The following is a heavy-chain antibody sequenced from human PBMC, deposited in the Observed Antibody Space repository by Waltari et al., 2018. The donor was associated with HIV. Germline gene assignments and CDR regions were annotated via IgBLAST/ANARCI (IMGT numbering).Heavy chain of an antibody. CDR2: FLFDGSNK. CDR1: GFTFRNYG. V-gene: IGHV3-30*03. Sequence: QVQLVASGGGVVQPGRSLRLSCAASGFTFRNYGMHWVRQAPGKGLEWVAVFLFDGSNKYYADSVRGRFTSSRDNSKKKVFLQMNSLRLDDSALYYCATGQQVWETWSQLDYWGQGTLVIVSS. CDR3: ATGQQVWETWSQLDY. D-gene: IGHD1-1*01. J-gene: IGHJ4*02.